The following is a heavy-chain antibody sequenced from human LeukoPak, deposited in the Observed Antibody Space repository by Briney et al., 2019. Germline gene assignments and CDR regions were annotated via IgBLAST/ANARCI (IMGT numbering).Heavy chain of an antibody. CDR3: ARDQSGSYDFDY. CDR2: IWYDGSKK. D-gene: IGHD1-26*01. V-gene: IGHV3-33*01. CDR1: GFTLSSYG. J-gene: IGHJ4*02. Sequence: PGGSLRLSCAASGFTLSSYGMHWVRQAPGKGLEWVAVIWYDGSKKYYVDSVKGRFTISRDNSKNTLYLQMNSLRAEDTAVYYCARDQSGSYDFDYWGQGTLVTVSS.